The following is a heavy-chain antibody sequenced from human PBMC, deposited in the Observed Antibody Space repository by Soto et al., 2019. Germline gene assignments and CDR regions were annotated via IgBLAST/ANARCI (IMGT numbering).Heavy chain of an antibody. V-gene: IGHV1-69*01. CDR2: LIPIFGTA. CDR3: AREYYDSSGWGEVFDY. D-gene: IGHD3-22*01. Sequence: QVQMVQSGAEVKKPGSSVKVSCKASGGTFSSYAISWVRQAPGQGLEWMGGLIPIFGTANYAQKFQGRVTITADESTSTAYMELSSLRSEDTAVYYCAREYYDSSGWGEVFDYWGQGPLVTVSS. J-gene: IGHJ4*02. CDR1: GGTFSSYA.